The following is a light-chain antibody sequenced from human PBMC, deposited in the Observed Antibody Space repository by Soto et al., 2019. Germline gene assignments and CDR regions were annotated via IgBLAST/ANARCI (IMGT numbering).Light chain of an antibody. Sequence: QSALTQPASVSGSPGQSITISCTGTSSDVGGYNYVSWYQQHPGKAPKLMIYDVSNRPSGVSNRFSVSKSANTASLTISGLKAVDEADYYCSSYTSSSTLPCVFGGGIKLTVL. V-gene: IGLV2-14*01. CDR1: SSDVGGYNY. CDR3: SSYTSSSTLPCV. CDR2: DVS. J-gene: IGLJ2*01.